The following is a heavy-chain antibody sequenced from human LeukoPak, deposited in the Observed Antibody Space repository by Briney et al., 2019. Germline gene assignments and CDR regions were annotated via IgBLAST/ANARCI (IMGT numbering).Heavy chain of an antibody. CDR3: AKDPTAGFWSGYYFDY. J-gene: IGHJ4*02. V-gene: IGHV3-30*02. CDR1: GFTFSSYG. CDR2: IRYDGSNK. D-gene: IGHD3-3*01. Sequence: GGSLRLSCAAPGFTFSSYGMHWVRQAPGEGLEWVAFIRYDGSNKYYADSVKGRFTISRDKSKNTLYLQMNSLRAEDTAVYYCAKDPTAGFWSGYYFDYWGQGTLVTVSS.